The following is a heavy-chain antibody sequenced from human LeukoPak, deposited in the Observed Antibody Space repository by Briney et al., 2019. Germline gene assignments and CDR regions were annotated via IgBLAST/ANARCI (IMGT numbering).Heavy chain of an antibody. J-gene: IGHJ6*02. V-gene: IGHV3-74*01. Sequence: PGRSLRLSCAASGFTFSSYWMHWVRQAPGKGLMWVSRINSDGSSTIYADSVKGRFTASRDNAKNTLYLQMNNLRAEDTAVYYCARGKYYNMDVWGQGTTVTVSS. CDR3: ARGKYYNMDV. CDR2: INSDGSST. CDR1: GFTFSSYW.